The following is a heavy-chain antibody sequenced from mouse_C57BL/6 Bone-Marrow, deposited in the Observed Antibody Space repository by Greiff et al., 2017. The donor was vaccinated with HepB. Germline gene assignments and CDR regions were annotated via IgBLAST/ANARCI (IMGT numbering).Heavy chain of an antibody. Sequence: VQLKQSGAELVKPGASVKLSCKASGYTFTSYWMHWVKQRPEQGLEWIGMIHPNSGSTNYNEKFKSKATLTVDKSSSTAYMQLSSLTSEDSAVYYCTRRGIYDYALYYWGQGTTLTVSS. D-gene: IGHD2-4*01. V-gene: IGHV1-64*01. CDR1: GYTFTSYW. J-gene: IGHJ2*01. CDR3: TRRGIYDYALYY. CDR2: IHPNSGST.